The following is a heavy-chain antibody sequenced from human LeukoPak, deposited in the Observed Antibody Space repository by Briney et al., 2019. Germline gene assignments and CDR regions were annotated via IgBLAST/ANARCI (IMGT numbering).Heavy chain of an antibody. D-gene: IGHD3-3*01. CDR2: IYSGGST. J-gene: IGHJ4*02. Sequence: GGSLRLSCAASGFTVSSNYMSWVRQAPGKGLEWVSVIYSGGSTYYADSVKGRFTISRDNSKNTPYLQMNSLRAEDTAVYYCARSRSYYDFWSGYYTYYFDYCSQGTLVTVHS. CDR1: GFTVSSNY. V-gene: IGHV3-66*02. CDR3: ARSRSYYDFWSGYYTYYFDY.